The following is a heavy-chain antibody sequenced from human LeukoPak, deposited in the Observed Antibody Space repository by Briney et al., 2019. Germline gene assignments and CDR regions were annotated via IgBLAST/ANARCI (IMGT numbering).Heavy chain of an antibody. CDR1: GGSISSGGYY. J-gene: IGHJ3*02. D-gene: IGHD1-14*01. V-gene: IGHV4-31*03. CDR3: ARTQKGGWAPDDAFDI. CDR2: IYYSGNT. Sequence: KPSETLSLTCTVSGGSISSGGYYWSWIRQHPGKGLEWIGYIYYSGNTYYNPSLKSRVTISVDTSKNQFSLKLSSVTAADTAVYYCARTQKGGWAPDDAFDIWGQGTMVTVSS.